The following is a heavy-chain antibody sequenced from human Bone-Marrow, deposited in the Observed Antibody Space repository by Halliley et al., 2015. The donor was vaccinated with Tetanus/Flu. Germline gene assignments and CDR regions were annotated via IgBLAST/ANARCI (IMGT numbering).Heavy chain of an antibody. J-gene: IGHJ4*02. V-gene: IGHV3-23*01. D-gene: IGHD3-3*01. Sequence: WVSVMSDTGGSTNYADSVKGRFSISRDNSKNTLYLQMNSLRAEDTAVYYWAKNFGESYYFDYWGQGTLVPVSS. CDR3: AKNFGESYYFDY. CDR2: MSDTGGST.